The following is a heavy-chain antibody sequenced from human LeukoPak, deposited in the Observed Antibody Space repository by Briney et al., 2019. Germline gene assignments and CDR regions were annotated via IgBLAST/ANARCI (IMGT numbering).Heavy chain of an antibody. V-gene: IGHV4-39*01. D-gene: IGHD3-16*02. CDR3: ARGYYDYVWGSYRIADTFDI. CDR1: GFTFSSYA. CDR2: IYYSGST. Sequence: PGGSLRLSCAASGFTFSSYAMSWVRQAPGKGLEWIGSIYYSGSTYYNPSLKSRVTISVDTSKNQFSLKLSSVTAADTAVYYCARGYYDYVWGSYRIADTFDIWGQGTMVTVSS. J-gene: IGHJ3*02.